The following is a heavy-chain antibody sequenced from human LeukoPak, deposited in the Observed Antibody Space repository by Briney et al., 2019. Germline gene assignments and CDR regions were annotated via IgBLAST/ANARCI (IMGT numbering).Heavy chain of an antibody. CDR3: ARDSSSGWPVIDY. V-gene: IGHV4-4*07. CDR2: IYTSGST. J-gene: IGHJ4*02. D-gene: IGHD6-19*01. Sequence: KTSETLSLTCSVSDDSITMYYWSWIRQPAGKGLEWIGRIYTSGSTNYNPSLKSRVTMSVDTSRNQFSLKLSSVTAADTAVYYCARDSSSGWPVIDYWGQGTLVTVSS. CDR1: DDSITMYY.